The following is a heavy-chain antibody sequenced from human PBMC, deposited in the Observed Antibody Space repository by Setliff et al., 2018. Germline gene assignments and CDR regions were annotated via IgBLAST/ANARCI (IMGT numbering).Heavy chain of an antibody. J-gene: IGHJ4*02. CDR2: THYSGST. CDR3: ARGGGYGSGGSFHNAPFDY. V-gene: IGHV4-59*08. Sequence: PSETLSLTCTVSGGSISSHYWNWIRQPPGKGLEWIGHTHYSGSTYYNPSLKSRVTISIDKPNKQFSLELRSLTAADTALYYCARGGGYGSGGSFHNAPFDYWGQGMLVTVSS. CDR1: GGSISSHY. D-gene: IGHD3-10*01.